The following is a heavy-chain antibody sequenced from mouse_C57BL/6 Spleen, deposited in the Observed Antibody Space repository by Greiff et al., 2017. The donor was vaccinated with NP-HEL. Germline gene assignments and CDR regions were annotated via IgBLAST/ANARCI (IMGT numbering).Heavy chain of an antibody. D-gene: IGHD1-1*01. J-gene: IGHJ3*01. Sequence: EVLLVQSGGDLVKPGGSLKLSCAASGFTFSSYGMSWVRQTPDKRLEWVATISSGGSYTYYPDSVKGRSTISRDNAKNTLYMEMSRLKSEETAMYYCASLFITTVVATDWFAYWGQGTLVTVSA. V-gene: IGHV5-6*01. CDR3: ASLFITTVVATDWFAY. CDR1: GFTFSSYG. CDR2: ISSGGSYT.